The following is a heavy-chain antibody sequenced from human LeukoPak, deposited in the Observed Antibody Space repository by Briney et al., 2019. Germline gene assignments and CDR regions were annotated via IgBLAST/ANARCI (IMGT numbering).Heavy chain of an antibody. V-gene: IGHV4-59*01. Sequence: SETLSLTCTVSGGSISSYSWSWIRQPPGKGLEWIGYLYYSGNTNYNPSLKSRVAISVDTSKNQFSLKLSSVTAADTAVYYCARVVTYYDSSGSVNRYFDLWGRGTLVTVSS. CDR1: GGSISSYS. J-gene: IGHJ2*01. CDR3: ARVVTYYDSSGSVNRYFDL. D-gene: IGHD3-22*01. CDR2: LYYSGNT.